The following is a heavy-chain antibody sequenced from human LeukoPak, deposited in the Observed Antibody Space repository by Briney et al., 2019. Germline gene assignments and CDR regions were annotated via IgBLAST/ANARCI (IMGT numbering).Heavy chain of an antibody. CDR2: ISSGGSII. J-gene: IGHJ6*02. D-gene: IGHD3-10*01. Sequence: PGGSLRLSCAASGFTFEGYEMNWVRQAPGKGLEWVSYISSGGSIIYYADSVKGRFTISRDNAKNSLYLQMNSLRVEDTAVYYCARDSGGIPGGYWGQGTTVTVSS. V-gene: IGHV3-48*03. CDR3: ARDSGGIPGGY. CDR1: GFTFEGYE.